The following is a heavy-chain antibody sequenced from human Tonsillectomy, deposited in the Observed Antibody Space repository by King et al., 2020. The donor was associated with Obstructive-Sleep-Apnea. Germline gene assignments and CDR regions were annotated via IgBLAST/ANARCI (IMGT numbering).Heavy chain of an antibody. D-gene: IGHD1-26*01. CDR2: ISYDGSNK. J-gene: IGHJ4*02. CDR3: TRPEKAWISGMGYYFDY. Sequence: VQLVESGGGVVQPGRSLRLSCAASGFTFSSYAMHWVRQAPGKGLEWVAVISYDGSNKYYADSVKGRFTISRDNSKNTLYLQMNSLRAEDTAVYYCTRPEKAWISGMGYYFDYWGQGTLVTVSS. CDR1: GFTFSSYA. V-gene: IGHV3-30*04.